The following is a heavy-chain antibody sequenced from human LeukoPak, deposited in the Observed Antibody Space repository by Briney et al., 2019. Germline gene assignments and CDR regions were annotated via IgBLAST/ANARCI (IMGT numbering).Heavy chain of an antibody. V-gene: IGHV3-7*01. CDR2: IKQDGSEK. CDR3: ARDPSVYYMDV. Sequence: GGSLRLSCAASGFTFSSYWMSWVRQAPGKGLEWVANIKQDGSEKYYVDSVKGRFTISRDNAKNSLYLQMNSLRAEDTAMYYCARDPSVYYMDVWGKGTTVTISS. CDR1: GFTFSSYW. J-gene: IGHJ6*03.